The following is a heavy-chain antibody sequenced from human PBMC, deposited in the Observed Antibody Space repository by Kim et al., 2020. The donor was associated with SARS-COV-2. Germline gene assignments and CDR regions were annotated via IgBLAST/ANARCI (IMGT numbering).Heavy chain of an antibody. D-gene: IGHD5-18*01. J-gene: IGHJ3*02. Sequence: GGSLRLSCAASGFTFSSYWMSWVRQAPGKGLEWVANIKQDGSEKYYVDSVKGRFTISRDNAKNSLYLQMNSLRAEDTAVYYCARVSPQPLWIQLWSDAFDIWGQGTMVTVSS. CDR1: GFTFSSYW. V-gene: IGHV3-7*03. CDR2: IKQDGSEK. CDR3: ARVSPQPLWIQLWSDAFDI.